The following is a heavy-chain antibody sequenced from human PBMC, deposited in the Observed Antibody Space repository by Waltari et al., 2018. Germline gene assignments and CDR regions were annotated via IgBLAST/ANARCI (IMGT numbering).Heavy chain of an antibody. V-gene: IGHV3-43*01. CDR1: GCTFGEYT. Sequence: EVQLVESGGVVVQRGGSLRLSCAASGCTFGEYTMHWVRQSPGKGLEWVSLITWDGVSTYYADSVKGRFAISRDNSKNSLYLQMNSLRTEDTALYYCAKDRGGSYLPDYWGQGTLVTVSS. CDR3: AKDRGGSYLPDY. J-gene: IGHJ4*02. D-gene: IGHD3-16*01. CDR2: ITWDGVST.